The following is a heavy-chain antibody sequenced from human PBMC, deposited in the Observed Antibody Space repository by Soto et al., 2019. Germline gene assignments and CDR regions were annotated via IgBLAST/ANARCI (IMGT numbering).Heavy chain of an antibody. V-gene: IGHV3-21*01. CDR3: ARDLRFGSDSYQLPYYMDV. D-gene: IGHD2-2*01. CDR1: GFTFSSYS. Sequence: GGSLRLSCAASGFTFSSYSMNWVRQAPGKGLEWVSSISSSSSYIYYADSVKGRFTISRDNAKNSLYLQMNSLRAEDTAVYYCARDLRFGSDSYQLPYYMDVWGKGTTVTVSS. J-gene: IGHJ6*03. CDR2: ISSSSSYI.